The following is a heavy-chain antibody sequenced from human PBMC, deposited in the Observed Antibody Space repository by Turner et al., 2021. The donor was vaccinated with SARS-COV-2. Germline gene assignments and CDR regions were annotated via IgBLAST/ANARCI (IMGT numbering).Heavy chain of an antibody. CDR3: ARQRLVVVSAAIINGMDV. J-gene: IGHJ6*02. Sequence: QLQLQESGPVLAKPSESLTRTCTVSGVFISSSIDYWGWIRQPPGKGLEWIGSVCYSGITYYNPSVKRLVTVSVDTSKNQLCMQLSSGTAADTAVYYCARQRLVVVSAAIINGMDVWGHGTTVTVSS. V-gene: IGHV4-39*01. CDR2: VCYSGIT. D-gene: IGHD2-2*01. CDR1: GVFISSSIDY.